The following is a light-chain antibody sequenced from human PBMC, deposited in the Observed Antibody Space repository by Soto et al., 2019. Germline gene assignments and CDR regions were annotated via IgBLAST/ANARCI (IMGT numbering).Light chain of an antibody. CDR3: QVWDSSTARV. V-gene: IGLV3-9*01. CDR2: RDS. J-gene: IGLJ3*02. Sequence: SYELTQPLSVSVALGQTARITCGGNNIGSKNVHWYQQKPGQAPVRVIYRDSNRPSWIPERFSGSNSGNTATLTISRAQAGDEADYYCQVWDSSTARVFGGGTKLTVL. CDR1: NIGSKN.